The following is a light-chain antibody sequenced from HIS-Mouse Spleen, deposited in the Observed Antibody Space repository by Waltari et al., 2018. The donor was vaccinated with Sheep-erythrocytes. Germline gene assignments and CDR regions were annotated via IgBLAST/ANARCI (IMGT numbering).Light chain of an antibody. CDR1: ESVLYSSNNNNY. CDR2: WAS. Sequence: EIVMTQSPDSVAVSLGERATIHCKASESVLYSSNNNNYLAWYQQKPGQPPKLLIYWASTRESGVPDRFSGSGSGTDFTLTISSLQAEDVAVYYCQQYYSTPFTFGPGTKVDIK. V-gene: IGKV4-1*01. CDR3: QQYYSTPFT. J-gene: IGKJ3*01.